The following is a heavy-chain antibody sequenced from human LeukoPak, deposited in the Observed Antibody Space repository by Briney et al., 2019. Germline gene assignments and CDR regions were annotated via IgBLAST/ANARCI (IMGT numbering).Heavy chain of an antibody. V-gene: IGHV4-59*01. CDR1: GGSISSYY. D-gene: IGHD6-19*01. CDR2: IYYSGST. J-gene: IGHJ4*02. CDR3: ARAESSSGWYYFDY. Sequence: PSETLSLTCTVSGGSISSYYWSWIRQPPGKGLEWIGYIYYSGSTNYNPSLKSRVTISVDTSKNQFSLKLSSVTAADTAVYYCARAESSSGWYYFDYWGRGTLVTVSS.